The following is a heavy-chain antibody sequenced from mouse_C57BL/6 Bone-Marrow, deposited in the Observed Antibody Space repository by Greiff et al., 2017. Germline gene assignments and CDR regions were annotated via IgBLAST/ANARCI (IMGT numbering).Heavy chain of an antibody. J-gene: IGHJ3*01. CDR3: TAGDYGGAY. D-gene: IGHD2-4*01. Sequence: EVKLMESGAELVRPGASVKLSCTASGFNIKDDYMHWVKQRPEQGLEWIGWIDPENGDTEYASKFQGKATITADTSSNTAYLQLSSLTSEDIAVYYCTAGDYGGAYWGQGTLVTVSA. CDR1: GFNIKDDY. V-gene: IGHV14-4*01. CDR2: IDPENGDT.